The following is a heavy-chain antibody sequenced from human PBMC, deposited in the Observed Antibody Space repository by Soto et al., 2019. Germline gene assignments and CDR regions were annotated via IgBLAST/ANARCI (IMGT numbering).Heavy chain of an antibody. D-gene: IGHD3-9*01. CDR1: GFTFSSYG. CDR2: IWYDGSNK. Sequence: GGSLRLSCAASGFTFSSYGMHWVRQAPGKGLEWVAVIWYDGSNKYYADSVKGQFTISRDNSKNPLYLKMNSLRAEDTAVYYCARDSANSRNTISGGWFDPWGQGTLVTVSS. V-gene: IGHV3-33*01. J-gene: IGHJ5*02. CDR3: ARDSANSRNTISGGWFDP.